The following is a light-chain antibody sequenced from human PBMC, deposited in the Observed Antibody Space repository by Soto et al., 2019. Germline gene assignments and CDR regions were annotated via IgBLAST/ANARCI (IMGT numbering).Light chain of an antibody. CDR2: GAS. CDR1: QSVSSSY. Sequence: EIVLTQSPGTLSLSPGERATLSCRASQSVSSSYLAWYQQKPGQAPRLLIYGASSRATGIPDRFSGSGSGTDFTLTISRLELEDFAVYFCQQCATSPLTFGQGTRVDIK. V-gene: IGKV3-20*01. J-gene: IGKJ1*01. CDR3: QQCATSPLT.